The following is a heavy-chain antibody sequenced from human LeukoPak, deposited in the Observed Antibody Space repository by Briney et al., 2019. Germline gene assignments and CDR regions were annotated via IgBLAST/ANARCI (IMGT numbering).Heavy chain of an antibody. Sequence: PGGSLRLSCAASGFTFSSYAMSWVRQAPGKGLEWVSAISGSGGTTFYADSVKGRFTISRDNSKNTLSLQMNRLRDEDTAVYYCARDQSPVVILGYWGQGAMVTVSS. J-gene: IGHJ4*02. D-gene: IGHD3-22*01. CDR1: GFTFSSYA. CDR2: ISGSGGTT. V-gene: IGHV3-23*01. CDR3: ARDQSPVVILGY.